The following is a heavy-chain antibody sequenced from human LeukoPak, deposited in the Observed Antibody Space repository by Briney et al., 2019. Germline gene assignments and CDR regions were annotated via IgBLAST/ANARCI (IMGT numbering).Heavy chain of an antibody. J-gene: IGHJ5*02. D-gene: IGHD2-15*01. CDR2: IYTSGST. V-gene: IGHV4-4*07. CDR1: GGSIRNYY. CDR3: ARVGDCSVDSNCYHFADWFDP. Sequence: SETLSPTCTVSGGSIRNYYWSWIRQPAGKGLEWIGRIYTSGSTNYNPSLTSRVTISVDPSKNQFSLKLSSVTATDTAVYYCARVGDCSVDSNCYHFADWFDPWGQGTLVTVSS.